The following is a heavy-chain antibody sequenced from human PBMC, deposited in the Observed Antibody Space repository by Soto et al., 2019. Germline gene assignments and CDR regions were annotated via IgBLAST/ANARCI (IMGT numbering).Heavy chain of an antibody. J-gene: IGHJ4*02. CDR1: GGTFSSYT. CDR3: ARERVYSGYELDY. V-gene: IGHV1-69*08. D-gene: IGHD5-12*01. Sequence: QVQLVQSGAEVKKPGSSVKVSCKASGGTFSSYTISWVRQAPGQGLEWMGRIIPILGIANYAQKFQGRVRITADKSTSTAYMELSSLRSEDTAVYYGARERVYSGYELDYWGQGTLVTVSS. CDR2: IIPILGIA.